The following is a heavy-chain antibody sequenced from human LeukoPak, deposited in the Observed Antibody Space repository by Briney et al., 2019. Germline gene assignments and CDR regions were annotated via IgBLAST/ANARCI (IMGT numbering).Heavy chain of an antibody. CDR1: GYHFPNYW. CDR3: ARRLFSDPWFDP. Sequence: GESLKISCKASGYHFPNYWIGWVRQMPGQGPEWMGIIHPRDSHTIYNPAFQCQVTSSTDTSHPPAYLQWSSLKASDTAIYYCARRLFSDPWFDPWGQGALVTVSS. CDR2: IHPRDSHT. D-gene: IGHD2-21*01. J-gene: IGHJ5*02. V-gene: IGHV5-51*01.